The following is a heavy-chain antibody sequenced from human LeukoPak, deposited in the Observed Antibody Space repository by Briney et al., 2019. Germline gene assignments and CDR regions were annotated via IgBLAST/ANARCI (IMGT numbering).Heavy chain of an antibody. D-gene: IGHD1-26*01. CDR3: ARASTWDRYYFDY. Sequence: SETLSLTCTFSGGSISSYYWSWIRQPPGKGLEWIGNIYFSGSASYNPSLKSRVTISVDTSKNQFSLKVSSVTTADTAVYYCARASTWDRYYFDYWGQGTLVTVSS. J-gene: IGHJ4*02. V-gene: IGHV4-59*01. CDR1: GGSISSYY. CDR2: IYFSGSA.